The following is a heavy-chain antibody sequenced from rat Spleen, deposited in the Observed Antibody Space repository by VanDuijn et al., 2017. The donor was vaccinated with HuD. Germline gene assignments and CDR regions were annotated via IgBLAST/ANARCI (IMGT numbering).Heavy chain of an antibody. D-gene: IGHD1-7*01. Sequence: EVQLVESGGGLVQPGRSLKLSCAASGFTFSDYNMAWVRQAPKKGLEWVTAITSDGSGTYYRYSVKGRFTISRDDAKSTLYLQMDSLRSEDTATYYCARPDYGYPFAYWGQGTLVTVSS. CDR3: ARPDYGYPFAY. CDR1: GFTFSDYN. V-gene: IGHV5-7*01. J-gene: IGHJ3*01. CDR2: ITSDGSGT.